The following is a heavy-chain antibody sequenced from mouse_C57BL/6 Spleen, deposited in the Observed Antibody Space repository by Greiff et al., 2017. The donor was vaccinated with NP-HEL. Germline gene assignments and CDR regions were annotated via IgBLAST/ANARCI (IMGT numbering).Heavy chain of an antibody. CDR2: ISYDGSN. CDR3: ARGAVVRYFDV. CDR1: GYSITSGYY. V-gene: IGHV3-6*01. J-gene: IGHJ1*03. Sequence: DVQLQESGPGLVKPSQSLSLTCSVTGYSITSGYYWNWIRQFPGNKLEWMGYISYDGSNNYNPSLKNRISITRDTSKNQFFLKLNSVTTEDTATYYCARGAVVRYFDVWGTGTTVTVSS. D-gene: IGHD1-1*01.